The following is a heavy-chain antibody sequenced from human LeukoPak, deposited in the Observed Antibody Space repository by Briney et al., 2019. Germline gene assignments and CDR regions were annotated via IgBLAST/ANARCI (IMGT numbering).Heavy chain of an antibody. CDR1: GFTFSSYV. Sequence: GGSLRLSCAASGFTFSSYVMSWIRQAPGKGLESVLSISGSGDTTYYADSVKGRFTTSRDNSKNTLYLQMNSLRVEDTAVYFCAKDSSGCSSASCYFHYWGQGTLVTVSS. D-gene: IGHD2-2*01. CDR3: AKDSSGCSSASCYFHY. CDR2: ISGSGDTT. J-gene: IGHJ4*02. V-gene: IGHV3-23*01.